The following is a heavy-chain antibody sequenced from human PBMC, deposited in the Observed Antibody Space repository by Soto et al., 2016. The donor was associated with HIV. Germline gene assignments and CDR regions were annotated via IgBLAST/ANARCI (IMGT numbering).Heavy chain of an antibody. CDR2: MNPKSGNT. Sequence: QVQLVQSGAEVKKPGASVKVSCKASGYTFTSYDINWVRQATGQGLEWMGWMNPKSGNTGYAQKFRGRVTITRNTSTNTAYMELSSLRSEDTAVYYCARALPRRETRSYYFDYWGQGTLVTVSS. CDR3: ARALPRRETRSYYFDY. CDR1: GYTFTSYD. D-gene: IGHD1-26*01. J-gene: IGHJ4*02. V-gene: IGHV1-8*03.